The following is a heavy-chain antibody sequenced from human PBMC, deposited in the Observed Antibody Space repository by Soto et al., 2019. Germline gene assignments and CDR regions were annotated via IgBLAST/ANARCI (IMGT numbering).Heavy chain of an antibody. V-gene: IGHV3-30*18. Sequence: PGGSLRLSCAASGFTFSTYGMHWVRQAPGKGLEWVAVISYDGSNTYYADSVKGRFTISRDNAKNTLYVQMNSLRAEDTAVYYCAKGHSSYSHVDYWGQGTLVTVSS. CDR3: AKGHSSYSHVDY. D-gene: IGHD5-12*01. CDR2: ISYDGSNT. J-gene: IGHJ4*02. CDR1: GFTFSTYG.